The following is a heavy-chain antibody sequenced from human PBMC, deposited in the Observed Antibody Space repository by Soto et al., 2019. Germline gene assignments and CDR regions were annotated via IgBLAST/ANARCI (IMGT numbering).Heavy chain of an antibody. J-gene: IGHJ6*03. CDR1: GDTFSSYS. Sequence: VKVSCKASGDTFSSYSISWVRQAPGQGLEWMGRIIPMVGTPNYAQKFQGRVTCSADKSTSTAYMVLNSLISDDTAVYYCATDGGSTSSSAYNYFVEVWGKGTPVTVPS. D-gene: IGHD3-16*01. CDR2: IIPMVGTP. V-gene: IGHV1-69*08. CDR3: ATDGGSTSSSAYNYFVEV.